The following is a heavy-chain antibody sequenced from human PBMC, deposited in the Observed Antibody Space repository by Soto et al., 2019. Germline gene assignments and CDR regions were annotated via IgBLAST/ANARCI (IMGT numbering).Heavy chain of an antibody. D-gene: IGHD1-1*01. CDR2: INESGST. J-gene: IGHJ4*02. Sequence: QVQLQQWGAGLVKPSETLSLSCAVYGQSFSGHSWAWIRQPPGKGLEWIGEINESGSTYYNPSLKSRVTIPTDTFKNQFSLKLSSVSAADTAAYFCARGSGIVALPGELEDVKYDYWGQGTLVNVSS. V-gene: IGHV4-34*01. CDR1: GQSFSGHS. CDR3: ARGSGIVALPGELEDVKYDY.